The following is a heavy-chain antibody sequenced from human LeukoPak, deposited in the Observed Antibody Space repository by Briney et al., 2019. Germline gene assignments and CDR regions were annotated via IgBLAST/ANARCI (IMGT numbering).Heavy chain of an antibody. D-gene: IGHD2-2*01. CDR3: AREEGLVVPAARDDY. V-gene: IGHV1-46*01. CDR2: INPSGGST. J-gene: IGHJ4*02. CDR1: GYTSTSYY. Sequence: ASVKVSCKASGYTSTSYYMHWVRQAPGQGLEWMGIINPSGGSTSYAQKFQGRVTMTRDTSTSTVYMELSSLRSEDTAVYYCAREEGLVVPAARDDYWGQGTLVTVSS.